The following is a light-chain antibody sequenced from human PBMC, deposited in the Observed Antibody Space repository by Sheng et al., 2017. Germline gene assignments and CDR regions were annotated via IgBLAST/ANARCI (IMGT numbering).Light chain of an antibody. CDR3: QQSNKWPWT. CDR2: GAS. J-gene: IGKJ1*01. CDR1: QSVSTN. V-gene: IGKV3-15*01. Sequence: EIVMTQSPATLSVSPGERATLSCRASQSVSTNLAWYQHKFGQAPXLLIYGASTRATGIPARFXGGGSGTEFTLTISSLQSEDFAVYYCQQSNKWPWTFGQGTKVEIK.